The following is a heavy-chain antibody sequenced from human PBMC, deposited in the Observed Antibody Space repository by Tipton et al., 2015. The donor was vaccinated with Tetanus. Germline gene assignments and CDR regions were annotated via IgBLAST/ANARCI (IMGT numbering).Heavy chain of an antibody. CDR1: GGSFSGYY. V-gene: IGHV4-34*01. CDR2: INHSGST. CDR3: ARGSRYSGYDFLY. J-gene: IGHJ4*02. D-gene: IGHD5-12*01. Sequence: TLSLTCAVYGGSFSGYYWSWIRQPPGKGLEWIGEINHSGSTNYNPSLKSRVTISVDTSKNQFSLKLSSVTAADTAVYYCARGSRYSGYDFLYWGQGTLVTVSS.